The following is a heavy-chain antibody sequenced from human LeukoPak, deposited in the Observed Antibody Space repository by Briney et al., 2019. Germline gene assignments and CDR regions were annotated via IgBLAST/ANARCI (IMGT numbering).Heavy chain of an antibody. CDR2: IKQDGSEK. J-gene: IGHJ4*02. D-gene: IGHD6-19*01. CDR1: GFTFSSYW. CDR3: ASFWGQWLVPLDY. V-gene: IGHV3-7*03. Sequence: GGSLRLSCAASGFTFSSYWMSWVRQAPGKGLEWVANIKQDGSEKYYVDSVKGRFTISRDNAKNSLYLQMNSLRADDTAVYYCASFWGQWLVPLDYWGQGTLVTVPS.